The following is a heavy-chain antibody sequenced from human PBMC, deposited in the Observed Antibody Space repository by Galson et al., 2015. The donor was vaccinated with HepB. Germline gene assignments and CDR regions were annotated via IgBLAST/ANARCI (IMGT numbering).Heavy chain of an antibody. CDR1: GGSISSSSYY. CDR3: ARREMATIIGAFDI. J-gene: IGHJ3*02. D-gene: IGHD5-24*01. CDR2: IYYSGST. Sequence: SETLSLTCTVSGGSISSSSYYWGWIRQPPGKGLEWIGSIYYSGSTYYNPSLKSRVTISVDTSKNQFSLKLSSVTAADTAVYYCARREMATIIGAFDIWGQGTMVTVSS. V-gene: IGHV4-39*01.